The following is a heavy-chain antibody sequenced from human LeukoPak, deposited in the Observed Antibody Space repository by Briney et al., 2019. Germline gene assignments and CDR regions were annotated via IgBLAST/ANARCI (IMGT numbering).Heavy chain of an antibody. Sequence: ASVKVSCKASGYTFTSYYMHWVRQAPGQGLEWMGIINPSGGSTSYAQKFQGRVTMTRDTSTSTVYMELSSLRSEDMAVYYCARRPGIEDAFDIWGQGTMVTVSS. D-gene: IGHD6-13*01. V-gene: IGHV1-46*03. CDR1: GYTFTSYY. J-gene: IGHJ3*02. CDR3: ARRPGIEDAFDI. CDR2: INPSGGST.